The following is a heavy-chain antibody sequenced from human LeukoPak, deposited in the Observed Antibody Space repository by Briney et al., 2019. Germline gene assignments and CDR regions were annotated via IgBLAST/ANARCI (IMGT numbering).Heavy chain of an antibody. CDR3: ARGRAMYYYDSSGYSDY. D-gene: IGHD3-22*01. CDR2: ISAYNGNT. V-gene: IGHV1-18*01. CDR1: GYTFTSYG. Sequence: ASVKVSCKASGYTFTSYGISWVRQAPGQGLEWMGWISAYNGNTNYAQKLQGRVTMTTDTSTSTAYMELRSLRSDDTAVYYCARGRAMYYYDSSGYSDYWGREPWSPSPQ. J-gene: IGHJ4*02.